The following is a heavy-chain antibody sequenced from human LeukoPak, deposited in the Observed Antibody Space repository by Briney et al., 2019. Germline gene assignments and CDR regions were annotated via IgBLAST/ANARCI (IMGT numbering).Heavy chain of an antibody. V-gene: IGHV3-11*01. CDR1: GLIFNDYY. D-gene: IGHD3-22*01. Sequence: PGGSLRLSCAASGLIFNDYYMNWIRQAPGRGLEWLSYISNTGSAAYYADSVKGRFTISRDNAKNLLYLQMNSLRAEDTAVYYCASDSSGYFGPWGQGTLATVSS. CDR2: ISNTGSAA. CDR3: ASDSSGYFGP. J-gene: IGHJ5*02.